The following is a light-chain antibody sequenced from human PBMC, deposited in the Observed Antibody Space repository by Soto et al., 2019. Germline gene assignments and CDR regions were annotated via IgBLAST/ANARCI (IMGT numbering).Light chain of an antibody. V-gene: IGKV2-28*01. CDR1: QSLLHSNGNHS. CDR3: MQALHTPRT. Sequence: DIVMTQSPLSLPFTPGEPASISCRSSQSLLHSNGNHSLEWYFQKPGQSPQLLIYLASIRASGVPDRFSGSGSGTDFTLKISRVEAEDVGVYYCMQALHTPRTFGQGTKVEIK. J-gene: IGKJ1*01. CDR2: LAS.